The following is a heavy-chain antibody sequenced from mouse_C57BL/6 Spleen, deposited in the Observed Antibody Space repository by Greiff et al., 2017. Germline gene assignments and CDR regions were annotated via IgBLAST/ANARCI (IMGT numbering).Heavy chain of an antibody. Sequence: EVKLMESGPGLVKPSQSLSLTCSVTGYSITSGYYWNWIRQFPGNKLEWMGYISYDGSNNYNPSLKNRISITRDTSKNQFFLKLNSVTTEDTATYYCARGNGPFDYWGQGTTLTVSS. V-gene: IGHV3-6*01. CDR2: ISYDGSN. J-gene: IGHJ2*01. D-gene: IGHD1-1*02. CDR1: GYSITSGYY. CDR3: ARGNGPFDY.